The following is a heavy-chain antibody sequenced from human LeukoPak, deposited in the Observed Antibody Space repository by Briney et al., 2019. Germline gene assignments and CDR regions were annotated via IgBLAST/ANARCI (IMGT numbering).Heavy chain of an antibody. V-gene: IGHV3-7*01. CDR2: IKQDGSEK. J-gene: IGHJ3*02. CDR3: AKDRSEEPYAFDI. CDR1: GFTFSDYY. D-gene: IGHD1-14*01. Sequence: GGSLRLSCAASGFTFSDYYMSWIRQAPGKGLEWVANIKQDGSEKDYVDSVKGRFTISRDNAKNSLYLQMNSLRAEDTAVYYCAKDRSEEPYAFDIWGQGTMVTVSS.